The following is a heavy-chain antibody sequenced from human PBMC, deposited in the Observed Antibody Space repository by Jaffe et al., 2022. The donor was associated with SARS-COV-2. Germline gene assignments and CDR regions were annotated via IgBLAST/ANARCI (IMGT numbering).Heavy chain of an antibody. CDR3: SRDQRGAGDARIFDC. CDR2: IRSNGYGGST. V-gene: IGHV3-49*03. D-gene: IGHD2-21*02. J-gene: IGHJ4*02. Sequence: EVQVVESGGGLVQPGRSLRLSCTAFGFTLGDYAMSWFRQAPGKGLEWVGFIRSNGYGGSTEYAASVRGRFTISRDDSKSITYLQMNSLKTEDTAVYYCSRDQRGAGDARIFDCWGQGTLVTVSS. CDR1: GFTLGDYA.